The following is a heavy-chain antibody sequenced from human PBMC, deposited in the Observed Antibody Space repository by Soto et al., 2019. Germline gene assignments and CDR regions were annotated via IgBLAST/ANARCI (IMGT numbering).Heavy chain of an antibody. V-gene: IGHV1-18*04. CDR3: ARIRTSHCAACPRYAFDI. J-gene: IGHJ3*02. D-gene: IGHD2-2*01. Sequence: ASVKVSCKASGYTFTSYGISWVRQAPGQGREWMGWISAYNGNTNYAQKLQGRVTMTTDTSTSTAYMELRSLRSDDTAVYYCARIRTSHCAACPRYAFDIWGQGTMVTVSS. CDR2: ISAYNGNT. CDR1: GYTFTSYG.